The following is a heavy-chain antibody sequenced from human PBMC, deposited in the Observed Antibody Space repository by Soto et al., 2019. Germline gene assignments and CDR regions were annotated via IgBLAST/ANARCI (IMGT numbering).Heavy chain of an antibody. J-gene: IGHJ5*02. V-gene: IGHV1-3*01. Sequence: QVQLVQSGAEVKKPGASVKVSCKASGYTFTSYAMHWVRQAPGQRLEWMGWINAGNGNTKYSQKLQGRVTITRDTSASTAYMELSSLRSEDTAVYYCAKSRRIAVADSWFDPWGQGTLVTVSS. CDR1: GYTFTSYA. CDR2: INAGNGNT. D-gene: IGHD6-19*01. CDR3: AKSRRIAVADSWFDP.